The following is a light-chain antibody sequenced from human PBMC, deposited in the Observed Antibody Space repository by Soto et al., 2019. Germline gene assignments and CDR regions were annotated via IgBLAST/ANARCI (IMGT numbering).Light chain of an antibody. CDR3: QQYMHYAT. CDR2: DAS. CDR1: QSISNL. J-gene: IGKJ1*01. Sequence: DIQMTQSPSTLSASVGDRVTFTCRASQSISNLLAWYQQKPGQAPKLLIYDASSLQSELPSRFSGSGSGTELPFAISTLPTFEFATDYCQQYMHYATFGQGTKVKIK. V-gene: IGKV1-5*01.